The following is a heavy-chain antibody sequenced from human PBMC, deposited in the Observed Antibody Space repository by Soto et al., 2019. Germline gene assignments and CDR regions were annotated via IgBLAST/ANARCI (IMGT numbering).Heavy chain of an antibody. V-gene: IGHV4-34*01. CDR1: GGSFSGYY. J-gene: IGHJ4*02. CDR3: ARVRNSSIRLLSDYFDY. D-gene: IGHD2-2*01. CDR2: VNHSDST. Sequence: QVQLQQWGAGLLKPSETLSLTCAVYGGSFSGYYWCWIRQPPRKRLEGIGEVNHSDSTNYNPSLKNRVTISVHTSKNQFTMKLRAVTAADTVVYYCARVRNSSIRLLSDYFDYWGQGTLVTVSS.